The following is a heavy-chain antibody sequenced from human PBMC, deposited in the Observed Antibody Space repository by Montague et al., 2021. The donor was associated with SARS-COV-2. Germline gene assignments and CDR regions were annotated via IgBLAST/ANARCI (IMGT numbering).Heavy chain of an antibody. CDR2: IYHSGST. J-gene: IGHJ5*02. CDR3: ARDCYDYGSGSYQRWFDP. D-gene: IGHD3-10*01. Sequence: SETLSLTCTVSGYSISSGYYWGWIRQPPGKGLEWIGSIYHSGSTXXNPXXXSRVTISVDTSKNQFSLKLSSVTAADTAVYYCARDCYDYGSGSYQRWFDPWGQGTLVIVSS. CDR1: GYSISSGYY. V-gene: IGHV4-38-2*02.